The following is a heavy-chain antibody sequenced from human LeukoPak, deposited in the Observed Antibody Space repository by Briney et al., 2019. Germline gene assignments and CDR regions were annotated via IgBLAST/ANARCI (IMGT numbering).Heavy chain of an antibody. V-gene: IGHV4-34*01. CDR2: INHSGST. CDR3: ARGFGRPVVTALPRSHYFDS. D-gene: IGHD2-21*02. Sequence: NPSETLSLTCAVYGGSFSGYYWSWVRQPPGKGLEWIGEINHSGSTNFNPSLMSRVTLSVDTSKNQFSLKFNSVAATDTAVYFCARGFGRPVVTALPRSHYFDSWGQGTPVTVSS. J-gene: IGHJ4*02. CDR1: GGSFSGYY.